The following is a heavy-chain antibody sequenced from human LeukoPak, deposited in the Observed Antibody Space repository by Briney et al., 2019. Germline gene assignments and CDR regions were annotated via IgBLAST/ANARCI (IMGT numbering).Heavy chain of an antibody. J-gene: IGHJ4*02. CDR2: IYASGST. CDR3: AREKVRGAPFDY. CDR1: GGSISSGSYY. D-gene: IGHD3-10*01. V-gene: IGHV4-61*02. Sequence: PSETLSLTCTVSGGSISSGSYYWSRIRQPAGKGLEWIGRIYASGSTNYNPSLKSRVTISVDTSKNQFSLKLSSVTAAGTAVYYCAREKVRGAPFDYWGQGTLVTVSS.